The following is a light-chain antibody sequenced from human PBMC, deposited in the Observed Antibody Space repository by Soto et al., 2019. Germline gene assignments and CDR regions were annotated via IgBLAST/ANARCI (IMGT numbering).Light chain of an antibody. CDR2: DSS. Sequence: IELTQSPATLSFSPWETATLSCRASQNVDKFLAWYQQRPGQPPRLLIFDSSNRATGVPVRFSGSGSGTVFTLTIGSLEPEDSAVYYCQQRKNWPPITFGQGTRLEIK. CDR1: QNVDKF. V-gene: IGKV3-11*01. J-gene: IGKJ5*01. CDR3: QQRKNWPPIT.